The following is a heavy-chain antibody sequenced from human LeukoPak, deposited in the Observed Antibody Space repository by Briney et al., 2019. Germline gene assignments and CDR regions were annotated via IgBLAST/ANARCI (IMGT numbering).Heavy chain of an antibody. V-gene: IGHV3-53*01. J-gene: IGHJ4*02. Sequence: GGSLRLSCAASGFTFSSYGMHWVRQAPGKGLEWVSLIYSGGSTYYADSVKGRFTISRDNSKNTLYLQMNSLRAEDTAVYYCARDRGNDYGDYLGYWGQGTLVTVSS. CDR2: IYSGGST. D-gene: IGHD4-17*01. CDR3: ARDRGNDYGDYLGY. CDR1: GFTFSSYG.